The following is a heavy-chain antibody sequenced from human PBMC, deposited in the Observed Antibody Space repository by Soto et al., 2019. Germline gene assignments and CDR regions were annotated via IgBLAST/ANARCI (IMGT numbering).Heavy chain of an antibody. V-gene: IGHV3-9*01. CDR1: GFTFTDFA. CDR2: ISWKGGST. D-gene: IGHD6-19*01. J-gene: IGHJ4*02. Sequence: EVELLESGGGLVQPGRSLRLSCAASGFTFTDFAMHWVRQGPGKGLEWVSGISWKGGSTDYADSVRGRFTISRDNAKNSLYLEMNSLRAEDTAMYYCAKESDIAVAGPLDCWGQGILVTVSS. CDR3: AKESDIAVAGPLDC.